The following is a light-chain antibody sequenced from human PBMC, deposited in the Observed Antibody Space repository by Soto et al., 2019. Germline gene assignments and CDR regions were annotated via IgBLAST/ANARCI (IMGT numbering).Light chain of an antibody. CDR2: SNN. CDR1: SSNIGSTS. V-gene: IGLV1-44*01. J-gene: IGLJ3*02. Sequence: QAVLTQPPSASGTPGQRVTISCSGSSSNIGSTSVYWYQQLPGTAPKLLIYSNNRRPSGVLDRLSGSKSGTSASLAISGLQSEDEADYYCAAWDNSLSGWVFGGGTKLTVL. CDR3: AAWDNSLSGWV.